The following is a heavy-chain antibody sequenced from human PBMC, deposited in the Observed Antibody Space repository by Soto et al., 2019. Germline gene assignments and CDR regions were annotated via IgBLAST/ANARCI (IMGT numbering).Heavy chain of an antibody. CDR3: ATFRFCSSTSCFAEEGGY. D-gene: IGHD2-2*01. V-gene: IGHV3-23*01. Sequence: EVQLLESGGGLVQPGGSLRLSCAASGFTFSSYAMSWVRQAPGKGLEWVSAISGSGGNTYYADSVKGRFTISRDNSKNTLYLQMNSLRAEDTAVYYCATFRFCSSTSCFAEEGGYWGQGTLVTVSS. CDR2: ISGSGGNT. J-gene: IGHJ4*02. CDR1: GFTFSSYA.